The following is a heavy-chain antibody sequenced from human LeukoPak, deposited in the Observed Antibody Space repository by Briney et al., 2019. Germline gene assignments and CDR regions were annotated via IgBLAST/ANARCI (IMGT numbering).Heavy chain of an antibody. CDR1: GGSISSSSYY. J-gene: IGHJ6*03. V-gene: IGHV4-39*07. D-gene: IGHD2-15*01. CDR3: ARTAEGYCRGGSCYYYYYYMDV. Sequence: SETLSLTCTVSGGSISSSSYYWGWIRQPPGKGLEWIGSIYYSGSTYYNPSLKSRVTISVDTSKNQFSLRLSSVTAADTAVYYCARTAEGYCRGGSCYYYYYYMDVWGKGTTVTVSS. CDR2: IYYSGST.